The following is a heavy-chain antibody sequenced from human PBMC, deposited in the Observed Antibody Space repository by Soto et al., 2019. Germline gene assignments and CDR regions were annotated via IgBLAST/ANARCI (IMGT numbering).Heavy chain of an antibody. CDR2: IGPNPANT. CDR3: ATARHCSTDACPAAE. D-gene: IGHD2-8*02. V-gene: IGHV3-23*01. CDR1: GFPFSTSG. J-gene: IGHJ1*01. Sequence: EVQLLESWGGLVQPGGSLRLSCAASGFPFSTSGMLWVRQPPGEGLEWVSAIGPNPANTKYTDSVKGRFTISRDNSKNTVFLQMSTLRAEDTARYYCATARHCSTDACPAAEWGQGTLITVSS.